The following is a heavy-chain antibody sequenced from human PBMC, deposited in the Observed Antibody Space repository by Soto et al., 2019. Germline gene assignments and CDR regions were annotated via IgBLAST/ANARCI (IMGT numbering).Heavy chain of an antibody. CDR1: GGTFSSYA. D-gene: IGHD3-16*02. Sequence: QVQLVQSGAEVKKPGSSVKVSCKASGGTFSSYAISWVGQAPGQGLEWMGGVIPIFGTANYAQKFQGRVTIAADESTTTAYMGLSSLRSEDTAVYYCAREMGLRLGELSEWGQGTLVTVSS. J-gene: IGHJ4*02. CDR3: AREMGLRLGELSE. CDR2: VIPIFGTA. V-gene: IGHV1-69*01.